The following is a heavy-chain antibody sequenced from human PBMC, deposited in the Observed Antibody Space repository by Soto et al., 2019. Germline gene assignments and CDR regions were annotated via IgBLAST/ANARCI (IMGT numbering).Heavy chain of an antibody. D-gene: IGHD5-12*01. CDR1: GFTFSSFA. V-gene: IGHV3-23*01. Sequence: EVQLLESGGGLVQPGGSLRLSCAASGFTFSSFAMTWVRQAPGKGLDWVSTVSFSGGTAYYADSVKGRFTISRDNSKNTLYLQMISLRVEDTAVYYCAKTQLPTTAPIDYWGQGTLVTVSS. CDR3: AKTQLPTTAPIDY. CDR2: VSFSGGTA. J-gene: IGHJ4*02.